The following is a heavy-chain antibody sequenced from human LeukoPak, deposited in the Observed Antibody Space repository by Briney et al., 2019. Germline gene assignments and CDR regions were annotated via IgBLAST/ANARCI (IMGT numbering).Heavy chain of an antibody. CDR3: ARRPFGGVIGAFDY. CDR2: IYYSGST. Sequence: SETLSLTCTVSGGSISSGGYYWSWIRQHPGKGLEWIGYIYYSGSTYYNPSLKSRVTISVDTSKNQFSLKLSSVTAADTAMYYCARRPFGGVIGAFDYWGQGTLVTVSS. D-gene: IGHD3-16*02. J-gene: IGHJ4*02. CDR1: GGSISSGGYY. V-gene: IGHV4-31*03.